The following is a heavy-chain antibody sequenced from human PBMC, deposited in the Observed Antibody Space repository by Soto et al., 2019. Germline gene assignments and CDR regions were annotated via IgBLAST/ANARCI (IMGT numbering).Heavy chain of an antibody. V-gene: IGHV4-30-4*01. Sequence: PSETLCLTCTVSGGSISSCYYYWSWIRQPPGKGLEWIGYIFFSGRTYYNPSLKSRVTISVDTSKNQFSLNLSSVTAADTAVYYCARLGDTAIISSRFDPWGQGTLVTVSS. CDR2: IFFSGRT. J-gene: IGHJ5*02. D-gene: IGHD5-18*01. CDR3: ARLGDTAIISSRFDP. CDR1: GGSISSCYYY.